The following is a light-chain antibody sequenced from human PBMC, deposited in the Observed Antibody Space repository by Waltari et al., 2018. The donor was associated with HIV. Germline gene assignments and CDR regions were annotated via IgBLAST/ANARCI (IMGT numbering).Light chain of an antibody. CDR3: AAWDDSLNAWV. Sequence: QSVLTQPPSASGTPGQRVTISCSGSSSNIGSNTVNWYQQLPGTAPKLLIYSNNRRPSGGPDRFSGSKSGTSASLAISGLQSEDEADYYWAAWDDSLNAWVFGGGTKLTVL. CDR2: SNN. V-gene: IGLV1-44*01. CDR1: SSNIGSNT. J-gene: IGLJ3*02.